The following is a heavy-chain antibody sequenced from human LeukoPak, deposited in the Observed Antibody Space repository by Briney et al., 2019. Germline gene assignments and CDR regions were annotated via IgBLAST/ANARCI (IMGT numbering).Heavy chain of an antibody. J-gene: IGHJ6*03. CDR1: GGSISSYY. Sequence: SETLSLTCTVSGGSISSYYWSWIRQPPGKGLEWIGEINHSGSTNYNPSLKSRVTISVDTSKNQFSLKLSSVTAADTAVYYCARLIAGGYGDYSYYYYMDVWGKGTTVTISS. CDR3: ARLIAGGYGDYSYYYYMDV. D-gene: IGHD4-17*01. CDR2: INHSGST. V-gene: IGHV4-34*01.